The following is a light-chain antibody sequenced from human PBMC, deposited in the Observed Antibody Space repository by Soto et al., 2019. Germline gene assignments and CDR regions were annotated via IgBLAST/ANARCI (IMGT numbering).Light chain of an antibody. CDR3: SSNVGSNNYV. CDR1: SSDVGGYDY. CDR2: EVI. J-gene: IGLJ1*01. V-gene: IGLV2-11*01. Sequence: QSAPTQPRSVSGSPGQSVTISCTGTSSDVGGYDYVSWYQQSPGKAPKLIIYEVIERPSGVPDRFSGSKSGNTASLTISGLEGEDEGDYYCSSNVGSNNYVFGTGTKLTVL.